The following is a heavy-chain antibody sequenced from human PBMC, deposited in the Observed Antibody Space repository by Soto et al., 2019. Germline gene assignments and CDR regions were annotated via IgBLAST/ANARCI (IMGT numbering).Heavy chain of an antibody. Sequence: PSETLSLTCTVSGGSISSGGYYWSWIRQHPGKGLEWIGYIYYSGSTYYNPSLKSRVTISVDTSKNQFSLKLSSVTAADTAVYYCARDLGYYDFWSGYYTSYYYYGMDVWGQGTTVTVSS. J-gene: IGHJ6*02. CDR3: ARDLGYYDFWSGYYTSYYYYGMDV. D-gene: IGHD3-3*01. V-gene: IGHV4-31*03. CDR2: IYYSGST. CDR1: GGSISSGGYY.